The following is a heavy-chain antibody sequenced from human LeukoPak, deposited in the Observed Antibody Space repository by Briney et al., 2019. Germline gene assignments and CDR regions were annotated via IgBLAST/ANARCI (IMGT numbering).Heavy chain of an antibody. D-gene: IGHD3-16*01. CDR3: VGAPSPDYFDL. Sequence: KPSETLSLTCTLSGGSISSYYWYWIRQPPGNRLEWIGYIYYSGSTKYNPSLQSRVTLSVDTSKNQVSLKLSSVTAADTAVFYCVGAPSPDYFDLWGQGTLVTVSS. V-gene: IGHV4-59*08. J-gene: IGHJ4*02. CDR1: GGSISSYY. CDR2: IYYSGST.